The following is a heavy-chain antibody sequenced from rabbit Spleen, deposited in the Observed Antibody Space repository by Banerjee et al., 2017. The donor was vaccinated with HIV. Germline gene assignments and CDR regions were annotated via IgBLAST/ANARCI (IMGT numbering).Heavy chain of an antibody. J-gene: IGHJ4*01. CDR1: GFSFSSNW. CDR2: INTATGKA. CDR3: TRDDGSGHYIDGYFNL. Sequence: LEESGGGLVKPGGTLTLTCTVSGFSFSSNWICWVRQAPGKGLEWIACINTATGKAVYATWAKGRFTISKTSSTTVTLQMTSLTAADTATYFCTRDDGSGHYIDGYFNLWGQGTLVTVS. V-gene: IGHV1S45*01. D-gene: IGHD1-1*01.